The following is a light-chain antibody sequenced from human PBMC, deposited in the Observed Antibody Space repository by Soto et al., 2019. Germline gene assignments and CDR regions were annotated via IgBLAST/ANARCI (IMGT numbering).Light chain of an antibody. Sequence: DIVLTQSPATLSLSPGERATLSCRASQRVGTNLAWYQQKVGQAPRLLIYGASSRATGIPDRFSGSGSGTDFTLTISRLEPEDFAVYYCQQYGSSPRTFGQGTKLEIK. J-gene: IGKJ2*01. CDR2: GAS. CDR1: QRVGTN. CDR3: QQYGSSPRT. V-gene: IGKV3-20*01.